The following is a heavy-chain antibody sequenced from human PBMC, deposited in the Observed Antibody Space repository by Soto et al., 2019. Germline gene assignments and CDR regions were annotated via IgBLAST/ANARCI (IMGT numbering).Heavy chain of an antibody. CDR1: GGSIISGDYY. CDR2: IYYSGST. CDR3: AGCALNGQEGQNWFDP. V-gene: IGHV4-30-4*01. Sequence: QVQLQESGPGLVKPSQTLSLTCTVSGGSIISGDYYWSWIRQPPGKGLEWIGYIYYSGSTYYNPSLNSRVTISVDTSMNQFSLKLSSVTAADTAVYYCAGCALNGQEGQNWFDPWGQGTLVTVSS. J-gene: IGHJ5*02.